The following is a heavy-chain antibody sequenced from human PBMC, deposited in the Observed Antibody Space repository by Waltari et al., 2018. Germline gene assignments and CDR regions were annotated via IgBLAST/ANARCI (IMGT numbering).Heavy chain of an antibody. CDR3: ATSSFVAVLDS. J-gene: IGHJ4*02. V-gene: IGHV4-4*02. CDR2: IHRTGSS. D-gene: IGHD6-19*01. CDR1: RGSPSNINF. Sequence: QVQLQESGPRLVKPSGTLSLTCGVSRGSPSNINFGNWIRQAPGEGLEWLGEIHRTGSSNYNPSLKSRLTMSVDRSNSQVSMKLKSVTAADTAVYFCATSSFVAVLDSWGRGTLVTVSS.